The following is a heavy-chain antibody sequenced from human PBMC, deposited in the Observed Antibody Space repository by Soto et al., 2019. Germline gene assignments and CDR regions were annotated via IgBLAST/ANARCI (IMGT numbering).Heavy chain of an antibody. CDR2: IWYDGSNK. D-gene: IGHD3-22*01. CDR3: ARDLVLLRYSSGYVDI. V-gene: IGHV3-33*01. Sequence: GGSLRLSCAASGFTFSSYGMHWVRQAPGKGLEWVAVIWYDGSNKYYADSVKGQFTISRDNSKNTLYLQMNSLRAEDTAVYYCARDLVLLRYSSGYVDIWGQGTMVTVSS. J-gene: IGHJ3*02. CDR1: GFTFSSYG.